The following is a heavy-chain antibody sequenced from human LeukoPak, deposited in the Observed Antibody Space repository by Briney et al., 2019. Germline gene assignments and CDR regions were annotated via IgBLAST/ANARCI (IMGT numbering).Heavy chain of an antibody. CDR2: FHNSGTS. CDR3: ARDMCSSTSCYLDGGAFDI. D-gene: IGHD2-2*01. J-gene: IGHJ3*02. V-gene: IGHV4-59*01. CDR1: DDSISDYY. Sequence: SETLSLTCTVSDDSISDYYRGWIRQPPGKGLEWIGYFHNSGTSTYNPSLKSRVTISADTSKNQFSLKLSSVTAADTAVYYCARDMCSSTSCYLDGGAFDIWGQGTMVTVSS.